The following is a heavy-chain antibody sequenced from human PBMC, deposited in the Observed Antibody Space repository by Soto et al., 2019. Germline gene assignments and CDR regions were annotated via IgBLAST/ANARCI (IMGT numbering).Heavy chain of an antibody. D-gene: IGHD3-3*01. V-gene: IGHV3-9*01. CDR3: AKDGPHYDFWSGYWVRSGGRADYYYMDV. J-gene: IGHJ6*03. CDR2: ISWNSGSI. Sequence: DVQLVESGGGLVQPGRSLRLSCAASGFTFDDYAMHWVRQAPGKGLEWVSGISWNSGSIGYADSVKGRFTISRDNAKNALYLQMNRLRAEDTALYYCAKDGPHYDFWSGYWVRSGGRADYYYMDVWGKGTTVTVSS. CDR1: GFTFDDYA.